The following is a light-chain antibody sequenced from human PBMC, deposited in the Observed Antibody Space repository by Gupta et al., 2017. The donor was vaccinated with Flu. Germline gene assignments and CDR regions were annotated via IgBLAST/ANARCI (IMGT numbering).Light chain of an antibody. V-gene: IGLV2-14*01. J-gene: IGLJ3*02. CDR2: EVS. CDR3: SSYTSSSAGV. Sequence: SITISCTGTSSDVGGYNYVSWYQQHPGKAPKLMIYEVSKRPSGVSNRFSGSKSGNTASLTISGLQAEDEADYYCSSYTSSSAGVFGGGTKLTVL. CDR1: SSDVGGYNY.